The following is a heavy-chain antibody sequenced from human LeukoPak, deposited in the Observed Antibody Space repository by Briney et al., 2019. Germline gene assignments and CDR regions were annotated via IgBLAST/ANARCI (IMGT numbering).Heavy chain of an antibody. CDR3: ARSNYDILTGYYNSWYFDL. V-gene: IGHV3-21*01. CDR1: GFTFSSYS. J-gene: IGHJ2*01. CDR2: ISSSSSYI. D-gene: IGHD3-9*01. Sequence: GGSLRLSCAASGFTFSSYSMNWVRQAPGKGLEWVSSISSSSSYIYYADSVKGRFTISRDNAKNSLYLQMNSLRAEDTAAYYCARSNYDILTGYYNSWYFDLWGRGTLVTVSS.